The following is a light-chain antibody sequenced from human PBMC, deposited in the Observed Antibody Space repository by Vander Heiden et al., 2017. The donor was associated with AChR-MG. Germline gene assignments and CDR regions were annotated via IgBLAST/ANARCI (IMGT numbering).Light chain of an antibody. CDR3: QQYESSST. J-gene: IGKJ4*01. CDR2: KAS. Sequence: DIQMTQSPSTLSASVGDRITITCRASQSIRIWLAWYQQKPGKAPKLLMYKASSLESGVPSRFSGSGSGTEFTLTISSLQPDDFATYFCQQYESSSTFGGGTKVEMK. CDR1: QSIRIW. V-gene: IGKV1-5*03.